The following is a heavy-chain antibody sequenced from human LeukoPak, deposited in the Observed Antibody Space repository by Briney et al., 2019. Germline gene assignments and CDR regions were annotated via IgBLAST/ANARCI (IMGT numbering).Heavy chain of an antibody. CDR2: IYSGGST. D-gene: IGHD6-6*01. V-gene: IGHV3-66*01. CDR1: EFSVGSNY. Sequence: GGSLRLSCAASEFSVGSNYMTWVRQAPGKGLEWVSLIYSGGSTYYADSVKGRFTISRDNAKNSLYLQMNSLRAEDTAVYYCARDGIAARRPADYWGQGTLVTVSS. J-gene: IGHJ4*02. CDR3: ARDGIAARRPADY.